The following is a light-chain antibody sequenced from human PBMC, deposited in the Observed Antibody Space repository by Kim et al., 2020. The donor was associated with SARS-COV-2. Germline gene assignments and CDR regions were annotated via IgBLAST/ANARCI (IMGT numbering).Light chain of an antibody. J-gene: IGLJ3*02. CDR3: QSWDDTSAV. CDR1: KLGTKF. V-gene: IGLV3-1*01. Sequence: LSPGQTASIACSGDKLGTKFVHWYQQKSGQSPALVIYQTARRPSGTPERFSGSLSGNTATLTIRGTQAMDEADYFCQSWDDTSAVFGGGTQLTVL. CDR2: QTA.